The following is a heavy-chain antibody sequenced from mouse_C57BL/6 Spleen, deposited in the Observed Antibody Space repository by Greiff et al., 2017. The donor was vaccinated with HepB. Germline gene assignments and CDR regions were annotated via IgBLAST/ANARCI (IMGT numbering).Heavy chain of an antibody. CDR2: IHPNSGST. Sequence: QVQLQQPGAELVKPGASVKLSCKASGYTFTSYWMHWVKQRPGQGLEWIGMIHPNSGSTNYNEKFKSKATLTVDKSSSTAYMQLSSLTSEDSAVYYCAGYYYGSSYYAMDYWGQGTSVTVSS. CDR1: GYTFTSYW. D-gene: IGHD1-1*01. CDR3: AGYYYGSSYYAMDY. V-gene: IGHV1-64*01. J-gene: IGHJ4*01.